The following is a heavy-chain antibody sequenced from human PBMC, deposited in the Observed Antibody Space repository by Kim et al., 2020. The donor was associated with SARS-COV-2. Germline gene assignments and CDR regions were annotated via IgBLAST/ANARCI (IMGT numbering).Heavy chain of an antibody. CDR3: AKDGPLVWFGEGEYYFDY. CDR1: GFTFSSYA. CDR2: ISGSGGST. V-gene: IGHV3-23*01. D-gene: IGHD3-10*01. Sequence: GGSLRLSCAASGFTFSSYAMSWVRQAPGKGLEWVSAISGSGGSTYYADSVKGRFTISRDNSKNTLYLQMNSLRAEDTAVYYCAKDGPLVWFGEGEYYFDYWGQGTLVTVSS. J-gene: IGHJ4*02.